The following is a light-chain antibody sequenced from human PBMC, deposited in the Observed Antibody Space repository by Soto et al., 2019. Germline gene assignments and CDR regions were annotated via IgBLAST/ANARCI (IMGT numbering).Light chain of an antibody. CDR2: DVS. V-gene: IGLV2-14*01. J-gene: IGLJ1*01. Sequence: QSALTQPASVSGSPGQSITISCTGTSSDVGGYNCVSWYQQHPGKAPTLMIYDVSNRPSGVSNRFSGSKSGNTASLTISGLQAEDEADYYCTSYTRSRFYVFGAGTKLTVL. CDR1: SSDVGGYNC. CDR3: TSYTRSRFYV.